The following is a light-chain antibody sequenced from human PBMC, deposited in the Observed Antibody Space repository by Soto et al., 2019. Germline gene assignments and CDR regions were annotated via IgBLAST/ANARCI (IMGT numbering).Light chain of an antibody. Sequence: EIVMTQSPATLSVSPGERATLSCRASQSVSTQLAWYQQKPGQAPRLLIYDASNRATGIPARFSATASGTDFTLTISSLEPEDSALYYCQQRSSWPLTFGGGTKVDIK. CDR2: DAS. CDR1: QSVSTQ. CDR3: QQRSSWPLT. V-gene: IGKV3-11*01. J-gene: IGKJ4*01.